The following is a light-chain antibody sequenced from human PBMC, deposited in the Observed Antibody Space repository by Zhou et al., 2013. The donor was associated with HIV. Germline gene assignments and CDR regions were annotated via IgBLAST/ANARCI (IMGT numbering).Light chain of an antibody. V-gene: IGKV3-15*01. J-gene: IGKJ2*01. CDR3: HHYGSESPNT. CDR1: QSVSTN. Sequence: EIVMTQSPATLSVSPGERATLSLSCRASQSVSTNLAWYQQKPGQAPRLLIYGASTRANVIPARFNGSGSGTEFTLTISSLQSEDFAVYYCHHYGSESPNTFGQGTKLEV. CDR2: GAS.